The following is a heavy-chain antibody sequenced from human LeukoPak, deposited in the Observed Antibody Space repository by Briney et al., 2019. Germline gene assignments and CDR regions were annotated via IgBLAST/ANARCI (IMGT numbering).Heavy chain of an antibody. D-gene: IGHD3-16*02. CDR2: IYYSGST. Sequence: PSETLSLTCTVSGGSISSGGYYWSWIRQHPGKGLEWIGYIYYSGSTYYNPSLKSRVTISVDTSKNQFSLKLSSVTAADTAVYYCARFGRQNTWGSYRYTDDAFDIWGQGTMVTVSS. CDR1: GGSISSGGYY. J-gene: IGHJ3*02. V-gene: IGHV4-31*03. CDR3: ARFGRQNTWGSYRYTDDAFDI.